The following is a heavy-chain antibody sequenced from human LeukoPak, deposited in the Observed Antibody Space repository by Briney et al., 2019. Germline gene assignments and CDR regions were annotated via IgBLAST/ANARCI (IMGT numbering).Heavy chain of an antibody. CDR3: ARDHNYDFWSGYDPDAFDI. CDR2: IYTSGST. J-gene: IGHJ3*02. CDR1: GGSISSYY. Sequence: MPSETLSLTCTVSGGSISSYYWSWIRQPAGKGLEWIGRIYTSGSTNYNPSLKSRVTMSVDTSKNQFSLKLSSVTAADTAVYYCARDHNYDFWSGYDPDAFDIWGQGTMVTVSS. V-gene: IGHV4-4*07. D-gene: IGHD3-3*01.